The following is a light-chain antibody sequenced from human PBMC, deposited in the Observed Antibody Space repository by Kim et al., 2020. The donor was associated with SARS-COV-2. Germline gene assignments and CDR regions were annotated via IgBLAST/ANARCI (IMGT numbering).Light chain of an antibody. CDR3: QQRLTWPLT. V-gene: IGKV3-11*01. J-gene: IGKJ4*01. CDR1: QSVRSH. CDR2: GTS. Sequence: EIVLTQSPATLSLSPGESATLSCRASQSVRSHLAWYQQKPGQPPRLLIYGTSDRATGIPARFSGSGSDTDYTLIISSLEPDDFAVYYCQQRLTWPLTFGGGTKVDIK.